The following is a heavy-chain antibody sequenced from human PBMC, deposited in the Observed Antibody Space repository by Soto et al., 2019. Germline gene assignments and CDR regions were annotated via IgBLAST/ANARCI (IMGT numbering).Heavy chain of an antibody. J-gene: IGHJ4*02. D-gene: IGHD3-10*01. Sequence: QLQLQESGPGLVKPSETLSLTCAVSGAAISRTGFHWGWIRQPPGQGLEWIGSIYEAGTTFYNSSFMSRVTISADTSKNHFSLRLSCVTAADTAVYYCAGRGSGHTFDYWGQGTLVTVSS. CDR1: GAAISRTGFH. CDR2: IYEAGTT. CDR3: AGRGSGHTFDY. V-gene: IGHV4-39*01.